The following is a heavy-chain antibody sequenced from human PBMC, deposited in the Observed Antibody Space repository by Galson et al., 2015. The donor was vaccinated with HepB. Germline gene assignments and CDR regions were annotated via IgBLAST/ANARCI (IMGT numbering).Heavy chain of an antibody. CDR2: INHSGST. Sequence: SETLSLTCAVYGGSFSGYYWSWIRQPPGKGLEWIGEINHSGSTNYNPSLKSRVTISVDTSKNQFSLKQSSVTAADTAVYYCARSSAAGTRAYYFDYWGQGTLVTVSS. CDR1: GGSFSGYY. CDR3: ARSSAAGTRAYYFDY. J-gene: IGHJ4*02. D-gene: IGHD6-13*01. V-gene: IGHV4-34*01.